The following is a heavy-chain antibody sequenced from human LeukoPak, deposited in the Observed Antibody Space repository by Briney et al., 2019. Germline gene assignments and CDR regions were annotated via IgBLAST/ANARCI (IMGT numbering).Heavy chain of an antibody. D-gene: IGHD2-2*02. CDR2: INHSGST. V-gene: IGHV4-34*01. Sequence: SETLSLTCAVYGGSFSGYYWSWIRQPPGKGLEWIGEINHSGSTNYNPSLKSRVTISVDTSKNQFSLKLSSVTAADTAVYYCARDGRHCSSISCYRYWFDPWGQGTLATVSS. J-gene: IGHJ5*02. CDR3: ARDGRHCSSISCYRYWFDP. CDR1: GGSFSGYY.